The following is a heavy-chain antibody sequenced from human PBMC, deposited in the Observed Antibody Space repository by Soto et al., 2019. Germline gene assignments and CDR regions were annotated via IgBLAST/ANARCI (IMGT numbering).Heavy chain of an antibody. CDR1: GFTFSTCY. D-gene: IGHD3-16*01. CDR3: ARDRSFGGLDY. CDR2: IKEDGSEE. V-gene: IGHV3-7*01. Sequence: EVQLVESGGGVVQPGGSLRLFCAASGFTFSTCYMSWVRRTPGKGLEWVATIKEDGSEEGYVDSVKGRFTVYRDNAKNSLSLQRNSLRIEHTAVYYCARDRSFGGLDYWGQGTLVTVSS. J-gene: IGHJ4*02.